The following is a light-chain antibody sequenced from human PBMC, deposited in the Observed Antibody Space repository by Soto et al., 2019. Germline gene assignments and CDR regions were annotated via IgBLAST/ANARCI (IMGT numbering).Light chain of an antibody. J-gene: IGKJ1*01. CDR3: QQYNSYST. Sequence: DIQMTQSPSTLSASVGDRVTITCRASQSISGWLAWYQQKPGKAPKLLIYDASSLESGVPSGFSGSGSGTEFTLTISSLQPDGFATYYCQQYNSYSTFGQGTKVDIK. CDR2: DAS. CDR1: QSISGW. V-gene: IGKV1-5*01.